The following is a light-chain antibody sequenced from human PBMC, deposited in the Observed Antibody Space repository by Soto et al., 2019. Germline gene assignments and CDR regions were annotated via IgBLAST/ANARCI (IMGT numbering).Light chain of an antibody. CDR1: QCFSSCY. J-gene: IGKJ4*01. Sequence: GLTKSAGTLSLSPGERATLACRASQCFSSCYLLWHQQKRGQATRILXXYEXSRATGIAERFSGSGSGTDFTLTISRLEPEDFALYYCQQYGRSPPSTFGQGTKVEIK. CDR2: YEX. CDR3: QQYGRSPPST. V-gene: IGKV3-20*01.